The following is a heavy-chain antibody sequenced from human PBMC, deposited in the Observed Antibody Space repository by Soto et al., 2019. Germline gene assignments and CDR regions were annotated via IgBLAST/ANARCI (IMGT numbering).Heavy chain of an antibody. V-gene: IGHV4-39*01. D-gene: IGHD6-19*01. CDR2: IYYSGST. CDR1: GCSISSSSYY. CDR3: ARGSSGWYGADAFDI. J-gene: IGHJ3*02. Sequence: PSETLSLTCTVSGCSISSSSYYWGWIRQPPGKGLEWIGSIYYSGSTYYNPSLKSRVTISVDTSKNQFSLKLSSVTAADTAVYYCARGSSGWYGADAFDIWGQGTMVTVSS.